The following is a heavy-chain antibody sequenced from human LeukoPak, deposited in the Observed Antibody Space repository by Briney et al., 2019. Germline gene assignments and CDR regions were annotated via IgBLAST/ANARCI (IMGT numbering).Heavy chain of an antibody. Sequence: ASVKVSCKASGYTFTGYYMHWVRQPPGQGLEWMGWINPTSGGTNYAQKFQDRVTMTRDTSMTTVYMELSRLTSDDTAVYYCARDVFAAYSTHHKFDPWGQGTLVIVSS. D-gene: IGHD6-13*01. V-gene: IGHV1-2*02. CDR2: INPTSGGT. J-gene: IGHJ5*02. CDR3: ARDVFAAYSTHHKFDP. CDR1: GYTFTGYY.